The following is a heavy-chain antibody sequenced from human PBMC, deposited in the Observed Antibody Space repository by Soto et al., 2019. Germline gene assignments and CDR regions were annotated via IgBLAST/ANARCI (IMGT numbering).Heavy chain of an antibody. CDR2: INTYNGDT. Sequence: ASVKVSCKASGYTFTGYFMHWVRQAPGQGLEWMGWINTYNGDTNFAQKFQGRITMTRDTSITTAYMEMSRLRSDDTAMYYCAKNLLVTTPDGFDIWGQGTMVTVSS. V-gene: IGHV1-2*02. J-gene: IGHJ3*02. D-gene: IGHD1-1*01. CDR1: GYTFTGYF. CDR3: AKNLLVTTPDGFDI.